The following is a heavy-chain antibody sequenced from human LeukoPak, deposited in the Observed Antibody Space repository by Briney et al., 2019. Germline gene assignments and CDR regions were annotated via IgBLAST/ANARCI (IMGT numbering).Heavy chain of an antibody. CDR3: ARLRRYIKQATSGMDV. J-gene: IGHJ6*02. V-gene: IGHV6-1*01. CDR1: GDSFSNDTAA. D-gene: IGHD5-18*01. CDR2: TYYRSKWYY. Sequence: SQTLSLTCALSGDSFSNDTAAWSWTRQSPSRGLEWLGRTYYRSKWYYDYAISVKSRMTIDLETSKNRFSLHLNSVTPDDTAVYYCARLRRYIKQATSGMDVWGQGTTVTVSS.